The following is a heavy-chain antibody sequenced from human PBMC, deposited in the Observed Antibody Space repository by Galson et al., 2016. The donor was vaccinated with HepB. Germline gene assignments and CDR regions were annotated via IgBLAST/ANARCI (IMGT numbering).Heavy chain of an antibody. Sequence: PALVKPTQTLTLTCTFSGFSLSTAEVGVGWIRQSPGRALEWLALVDSDGNERFSTSLRTRPTISKDTSKNQVVLTMINMDPVDTATYYCARIPGYSYGDDYFDSWGQGTMVAVPS. D-gene: IGHD5-18*01. CDR3: ARIPGYSYGDDYFDS. CDR2: VDSDGNE. V-gene: IGHV2-70*01. J-gene: IGHJ4*02. CDR1: GFSLSTAEVG.